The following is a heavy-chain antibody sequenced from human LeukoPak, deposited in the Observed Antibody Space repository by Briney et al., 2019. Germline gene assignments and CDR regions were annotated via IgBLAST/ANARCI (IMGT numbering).Heavy chain of an antibody. CDR2: IYPEDSET. J-gene: IGHJ4*02. D-gene: IGHD3-9*01. CDR3: ARQPFDHGLDY. V-gene: IGHV5-51*01. Sequence: GESLKISCKASGYILTNYWIAWVRQMPGKGLEWMGIIYPEDSETRYSPSFQGQVTMSVDKSISTAYLQWSSLKASDTATYYCARQPFDHGLDYWGQGTLVTVSS. CDR1: GYILTNYW.